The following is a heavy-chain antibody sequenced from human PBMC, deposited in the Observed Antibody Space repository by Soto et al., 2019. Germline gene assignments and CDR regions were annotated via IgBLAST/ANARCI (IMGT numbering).Heavy chain of an antibody. V-gene: IGHV5-51*01. CDR2: IYPGDSDT. D-gene: IGHD4-17*01. Sequence: PGESLKISSKGSGYSFTGYWIGWVRQMPGKGLEWMGIIYPGDSDTRYSPSFQGQVTISADKSISTAYLQWSSLKASDTAMYYCARRAPYGDYEVGFDPWGQGTLVTVSS. CDR1: GYSFTGYW. CDR3: ARRAPYGDYEVGFDP. J-gene: IGHJ5*02.